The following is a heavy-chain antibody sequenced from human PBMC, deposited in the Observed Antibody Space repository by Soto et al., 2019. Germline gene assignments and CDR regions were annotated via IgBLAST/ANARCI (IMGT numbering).Heavy chain of an antibody. J-gene: IGHJ6*02. Sequence: LSLPCSVSGGSVRSGNHFWNWIRQPPGRRLEWLGYMYYTGVTNYNPSLKSRVSMSVDTSKNQFSLKLTSLTAADTAVYYCARGGEPLGYYGLDVWGQGITVTVSS. V-gene: IGHV4-61*01. CDR3: ARGGEPLGYYGLDV. CDR2: MYYTGVT. D-gene: IGHD3-10*01. CDR1: GGSVRSGNHF.